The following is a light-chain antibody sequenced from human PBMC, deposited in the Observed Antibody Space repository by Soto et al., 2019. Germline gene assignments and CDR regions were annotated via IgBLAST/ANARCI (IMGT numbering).Light chain of an antibody. CDR1: TSAVGGSNY. J-gene: IGLJ1*01. Sequence: SGPTQPASVSGSPGHSISISCTGTTSAVGGSNYVSWYQQHPGKAPKLMIYEVSKRPSGVPDRFSGSKSGNTASLTVSGLQAEDEADYYCNSYAGINNLVFGTGTKVTVL. V-gene: IGLV2-8*01. CDR2: EVS. CDR3: NSYAGINNLV.